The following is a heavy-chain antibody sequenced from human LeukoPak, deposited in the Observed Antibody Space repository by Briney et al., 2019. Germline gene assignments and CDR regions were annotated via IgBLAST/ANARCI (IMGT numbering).Heavy chain of an antibody. V-gene: IGHV3-7*01. J-gene: IGHJ6*03. CDR3: GGANSYGVLGYYYYYYMDV. CDR1: GFTFSSYW. Sequence: GGSLRLSCAASGFTFSSYWMSWVRQAPGKGLEWVANIKQDGSEKYYVDSVKGRFTISRDTAKNSLYLQMNSLRAEDTAVYYCGGANSYGVLGYYYYYYMDVWGKGTTVTVSS. CDR2: IKQDGSEK. D-gene: IGHD5-18*01.